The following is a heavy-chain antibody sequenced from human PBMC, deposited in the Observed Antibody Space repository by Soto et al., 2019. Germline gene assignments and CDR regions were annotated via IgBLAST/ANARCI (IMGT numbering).Heavy chain of an antibody. CDR1: GDSISSSTYF. J-gene: IGHJ4*02. Sequence: QLQLQESGPGLVKPSETLSLTCTVSGDSISSSTYFWGWVRQPPGMGLEWIGSIYYSGSTFYNPSLERRVTISVDTSKNHFSLKLSAVSAADTAVYYCARHLGEGYFDYWGQGTLVTVSS. CDR2: IYYSGST. CDR3: ARHLGEGYFDY. V-gene: IGHV4-39*01.